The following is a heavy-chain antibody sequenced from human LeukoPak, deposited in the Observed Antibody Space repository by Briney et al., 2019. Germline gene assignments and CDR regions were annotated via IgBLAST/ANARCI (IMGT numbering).Heavy chain of an antibody. V-gene: IGHV3-21*05. Sequence: GGSLRLSCAASASGVSFTSHSMKWVRQAPGKGLEWISYTSSSGSYIFYAASVEGRFTVSRDNARNSLYLQMNSLRAEDTAIYYCAREYNSRATFDYWGQGTLVTVSS. CDR3: AREYNSRATFDY. J-gene: IGHJ4*02. CDR2: TSSSGSYI. D-gene: IGHD1-20*01. CDR1: ASGVSFTSHS.